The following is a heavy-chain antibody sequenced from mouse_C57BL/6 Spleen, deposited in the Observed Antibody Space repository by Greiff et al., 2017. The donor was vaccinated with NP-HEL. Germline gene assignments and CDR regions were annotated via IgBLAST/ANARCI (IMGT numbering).Heavy chain of an antibody. V-gene: IGHV1-81*01. CDR1: GYTFPSYG. J-gene: IGHJ1*03. D-gene: IGHD2-4*01. CDR3: ARSYDYDGGWYFDV. CDR2: IYPRSGNT. Sequence: VQWVESGAELARPGASVKLSCKASGYTFPSYGISWVKQRTGQGLEWIGEIYPRSGNTYYNEKFKGKATLTADKSSSTAYMELRSLTSEDSAVYFCARSYDYDGGWYFDVWGTGTTVTVSS.